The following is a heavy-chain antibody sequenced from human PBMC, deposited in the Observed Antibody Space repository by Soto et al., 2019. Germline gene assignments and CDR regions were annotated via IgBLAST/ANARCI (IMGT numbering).Heavy chain of an antibody. CDR1: GFTFSTYW. CDR3: ARDGAGSGAFDV. J-gene: IGHJ3*01. D-gene: IGHD1-26*01. Sequence: TGGSLRLSCAGSGFTFSTYWMSWVRQASGNGLEWVAYIKQDGSEKYYVDSVKGRFSVSRDNAANSMYLQMNSLRADDTAVYYCARDGAGSGAFDVWGQGTMVTVS. V-gene: IGHV3-7*03. CDR2: IKQDGSEK.